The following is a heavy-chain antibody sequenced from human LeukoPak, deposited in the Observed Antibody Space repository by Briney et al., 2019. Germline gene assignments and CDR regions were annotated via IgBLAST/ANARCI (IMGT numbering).Heavy chain of an antibody. D-gene: IGHD1-26*01. CDR1: GFTVSSNY. J-gene: IGHJ4*02. CDR3: ARRASGGSYRD. Sequence: GGSLRLSCAASGFTVSSNYMSWVRQAPGKGLEWVSVIYSGGSTYYADSVKGRFTISRDNSKNTLYLQMNSLRAEDTAVYYCARRASGGSYRDWGQGTLVTVSS. V-gene: IGHV3-53*01. CDR2: IYSGGST.